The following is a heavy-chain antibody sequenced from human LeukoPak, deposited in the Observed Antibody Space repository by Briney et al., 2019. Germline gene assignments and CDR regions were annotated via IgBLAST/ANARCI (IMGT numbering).Heavy chain of an antibody. Sequence: SETLSLTCAVYGGSFSGYYWTWIRQTPGKGLEWIGEINHRGSTNFTPSLKSRVAISIDTSKNQFSLKVKSVTAADTAVYYCARGRAVAGPFDYWGQGTLVTVSS. CDR1: GGSFSGYY. J-gene: IGHJ4*02. CDR3: ARGRAVAGPFDY. D-gene: IGHD6-19*01. V-gene: IGHV4-34*01. CDR2: INHRGST.